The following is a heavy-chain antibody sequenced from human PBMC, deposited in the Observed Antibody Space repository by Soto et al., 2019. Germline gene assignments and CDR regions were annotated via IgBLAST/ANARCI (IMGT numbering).Heavy chain of an antibody. CDR3: AKEPRGGIAFDY. V-gene: IGHV3-43*01. CDR2: ISWDGGST. D-gene: IGHD6-13*01. CDR1: GFTFDDYT. Sequence: GGSLRLSCAASGFTFDDYTMHWVRQAPGKGLEWVSLISWDGGSTYYADSVKGRFTISRDNSKNSLYLQMNSLRTEDTALYYCAKEPRGGIAFDYWGQGTLVTVSS. J-gene: IGHJ4*02.